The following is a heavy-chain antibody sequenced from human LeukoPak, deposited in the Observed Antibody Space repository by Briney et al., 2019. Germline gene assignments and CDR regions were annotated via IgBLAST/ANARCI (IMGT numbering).Heavy chain of an antibody. CDR2: IYYSGST. V-gene: IGHV4-59*12. J-gene: IGHJ4*02. CDR1: GGSISSYY. Sequence: PSETLSLTCTVSGGSISSYYWSWIRQPPGKGLEWIGYIYYSGSTNYNPSLKSRVTISVDTSKNQFSLKLSSVTAADTAVYYCARVGEEAYFDYWGQGTPVTVSS. CDR3: ARVGEEAYFDY.